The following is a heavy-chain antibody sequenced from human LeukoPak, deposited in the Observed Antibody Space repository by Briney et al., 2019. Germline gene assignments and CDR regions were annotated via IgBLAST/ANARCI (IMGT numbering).Heavy chain of an antibody. CDR2: ISGSGGST. V-gene: IGHV3-23*01. CDR1: GFTFSSYA. CDR3: ARLLGYCSSTSCSLNYYYYGMDV. Sequence: GGSLRLSCAASGFTFSSYAMSWVRQAPGKGLEWVSAISGSGGSTYYADSVKGRFTISRDNSKNTSYVQMNSLRAEDTAVYYCARLLGYCSSTSCSLNYYYYGMDVWGQGTTVTVSS. D-gene: IGHD2-2*01. J-gene: IGHJ6*02.